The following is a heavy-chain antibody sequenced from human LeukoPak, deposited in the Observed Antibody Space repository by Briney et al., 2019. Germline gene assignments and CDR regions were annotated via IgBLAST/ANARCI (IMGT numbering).Heavy chain of an antibody. V-gene: IGHV4-39*07. Sequence: SETLSLTCAVSGGSMTTRNYYWGWIRQPPGKGLEWIGHKYYSGSTYYNPSLKSRVTISVDTSKNQFSLKLSSVTAADTAVYYCARGGVLKSVDYWGQGTLVTVSS. CDR1: GGSMTTRNYY. J-gene: IGHJ4*02. CDR2: KYYSGST. CDR3: ARGGVLKSVDY. D-gene: IGHD3-16*01.